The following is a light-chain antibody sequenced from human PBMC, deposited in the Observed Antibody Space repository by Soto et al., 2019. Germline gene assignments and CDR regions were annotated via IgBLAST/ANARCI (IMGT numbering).Light chain of an antibody. CDR1: SRDVGGSNY. CDR3: SSYTSIITVV. V-gene: IGLV2-14*01. CDR2: EVN. Sequence: QSALIQPASVSGSPGQSITISCTGTSRDVGGSNYVSWYQHHPHRAPKLLIYEVNYRPSGVSSRFSGSKSGNTASLTISGLQAEDEADYYCSSYTSIITVVFGGGTKVTVL. J-gene: IGLJ2*01.